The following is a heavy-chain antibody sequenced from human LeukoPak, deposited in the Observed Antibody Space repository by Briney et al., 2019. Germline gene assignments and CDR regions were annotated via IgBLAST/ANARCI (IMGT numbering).Heavy chain of an antibody. V-gene: IGHV1-2*02. D-gene: IGHD3-22*01. CDR2: INPSSGGT. J-gene: IGHJ4*02. Sequence: ASVNVSCKASGYTFTGYYMHWVRQAPGQGLEWMGWINPSSGGTNYAQKFQGRVTMTRDTSISTAYMELSRLRSDDTAVYYCARYYYDTSGSSYWGQGTLVTVSS. CDR3: ARYYYDTSGSSY. CDR1: GYTFTGYY.